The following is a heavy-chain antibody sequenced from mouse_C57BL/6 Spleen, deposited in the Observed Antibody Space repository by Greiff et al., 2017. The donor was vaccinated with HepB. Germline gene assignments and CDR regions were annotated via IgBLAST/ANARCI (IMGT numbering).Heavy chain of an antibody. CDR1: GYTFTSYW. CDR3: ARGGYGNYVGY. Sequence: QVQLKQPGAELVKPGASVKLSCKASGYTFTSYWMQWVKQRPGQGLEWIGEIDPSDSYTNYNQKFKGKATLTVDTSSSTAYMQLSSLTSEDSAVYYCARGGYGNYVGYWGQGTTLTVSS. J-gene: IGHJ2*01. D-gene: IGHD2-1*01. V-gene: IGHV1-50*01. CDR2: IDPSDSYT.